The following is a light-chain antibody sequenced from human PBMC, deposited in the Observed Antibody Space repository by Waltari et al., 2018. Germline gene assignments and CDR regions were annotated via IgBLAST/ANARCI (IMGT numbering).Light chain of an antibody. CDR2: GAS. J-gene: IGKJ1*01. CDR1: QSVGSN. V-gene: IGKV3-15*01. Sequence: EIVMTQSPDTLSVSPGERATLSCQASQSVGSNLARYPQKPGQAPRLLIFGASTRATDIPARFSGSGSGKDFTLTITSMQSEDFAVYYCQQYNNWPPSWTFGQGTKVEIK. CDR3: QQYNNWPPSWT.